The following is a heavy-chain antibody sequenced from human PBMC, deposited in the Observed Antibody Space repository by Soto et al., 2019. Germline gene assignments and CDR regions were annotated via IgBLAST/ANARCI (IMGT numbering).Heavy chain of an antibody. CDR3: VTKSRGDCYIFRH. D-gene: IGHD2-21*01. CDR1: GFTLSNYW. CDR2: IKTDGSTT. V-gene: IGHV3-74*01. Sequence: EVQLVESGGVSVQPGRSLRLSCTASGFTLSNYWMHWVRQATGKGLVWVSRIKTDGSTTTYADSVKGRFTISRDNAKNTVYLQMNTLRNEYTALYYFVTKSRGDCYIFRHWGQGTMVTV. J-gene: IGHJ4*02.